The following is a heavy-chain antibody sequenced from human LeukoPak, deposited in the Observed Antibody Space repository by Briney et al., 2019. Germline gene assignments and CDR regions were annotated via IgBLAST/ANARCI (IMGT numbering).Heavy chain of an antibody. D-gene: IGHD3-3*01. J-gene: IGHJ4*02. CDR2: ISGSGGST. V-gene: IGHV3-23*01. CDR1: GFTVSSNF. Sequence: GGSLRLSCAASGFTVSSNFMSWVRQAPGKGLEWVSAISGSGGSTYYADSVKGRFTISRDNSKNTLYLQMNSLRAEDTAVYYCAKDWRASNYFDYWGQGTLVTVSS. CDR3: AKDWRASNYFDY.